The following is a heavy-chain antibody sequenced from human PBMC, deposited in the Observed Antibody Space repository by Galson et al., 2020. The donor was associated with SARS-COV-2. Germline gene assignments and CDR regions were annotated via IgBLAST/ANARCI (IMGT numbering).Heavy chain of an antibody. CDR3: ARTGANYGDCYEYGMDV. J-gene: IGHJ6*02. V-gene: IGHV3-11*01. CDR1: RFTFSDYY. Sequence: TGGSLRLSCAASRFTFSDYYMSWIRQAPGKGLEWVSYISSSGSTIYYADPVKGRFTISRDNAKNSLYLQMNSLRAEDTAVYYCARTGANYGDCYEYGMDVWGQGTTVTVSS. D-gene: IGHD4-17*01. CDR2: ISSSGSTI.